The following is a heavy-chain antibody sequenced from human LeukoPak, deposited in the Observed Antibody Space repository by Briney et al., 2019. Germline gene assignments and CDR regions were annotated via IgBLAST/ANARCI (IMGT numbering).Heavy chain of an antibody. J-gene: IGHJ5*02. CDR1: GGSISSGGYY. CDR2: IYYSGST. D-gene: IGHD3-10*01. Sequence: SETLSLTCTVSGGSISSGGYYWSWIRQHPGKGLEWIGYIYYSGSTYYNPSLKSRVTISVDTSKNQFSLKLSSVTAADTAVYYCARAKAGGRFGCFDPWGQGTLVTVSS. CDR3: ARAKAGGRFGCFDP. V-gene: IGHV4-31*03.